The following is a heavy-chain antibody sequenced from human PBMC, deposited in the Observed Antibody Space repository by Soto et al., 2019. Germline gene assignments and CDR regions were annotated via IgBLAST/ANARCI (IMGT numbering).Heavy chain of an antibody. CDR2: IDWDDDK. CDR1: GFSLSTSGMC. D-gene: IGHD2-2*01. J-gene: IGHJ4*02. V-gene: IGHV2-70*11. Sequence: ESGPTLVNPTQTLTLTCTFSGFSLSTSGMCVSWIRQPPGKALEWLARIDWDDDKYYSTSLKTRLTISKDTSKNQVVLTMTNMDPVDTATYYCARISQYCSSTSCPAPLIDYWGQGTLVTVSS. CDR3: ARISQYCSSTSCPAPLIDY.